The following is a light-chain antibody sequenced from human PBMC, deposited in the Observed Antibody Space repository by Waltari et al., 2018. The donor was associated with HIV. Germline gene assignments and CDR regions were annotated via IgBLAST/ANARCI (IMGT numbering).Light chain of an antibody. V-gene: IGLV2-14*01. J-gene: IGLJ2*01. Sequence: QSALTQPASVSGSPGPSITISCTGTDTDHYDVSWYQHRPGAAPQAFIFEVVNRPSGVSNRFSGSRSGNTASLTISGLLAEDEADYFCTSYISSAIPVFGGGTKVTVL. CDR1: DTDHYD. CDR2: EVV. CDR3: TSYISSAIPV.